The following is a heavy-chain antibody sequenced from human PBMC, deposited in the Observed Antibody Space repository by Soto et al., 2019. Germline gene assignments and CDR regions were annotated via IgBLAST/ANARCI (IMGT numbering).Heavy chain of an antibody. J-gene: IGHJ3*02. Sequence: GGSLRLSCAASGFTFSSYGMHWVRQAPGKGLEWVAVISYDGSNKYYADSVKGRFTISRDNSKNTLYLQMNSLRAEDTAVYYCAKEIWVEMATIDAFDIWGQGTMVTVSS. V-gene: IGHV3-30*18. CDR3: AKEIWVEMATIDAFDI. D-gene: IGHD5-12*01. CDR2: ISYDGSNK. CDR1: GFTFSSYG.